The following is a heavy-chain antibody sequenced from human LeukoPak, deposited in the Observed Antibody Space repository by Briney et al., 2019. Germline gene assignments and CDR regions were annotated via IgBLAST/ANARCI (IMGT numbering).Heavy chain of an antibody. CDR1: GFTFSSYW. Sequence: GGSLRLSCAASGFTFSSYWMHWVRQAPGKGLVWVSRINSDGSGTSYADSVKGRFTISRDNAKNTLYLQMNSLRAEDTAVYYCARVGERGYSGLGYFDYWGQGTLVTVSS. D-gene: IGHD2-15*01. CDR2: INSDGSGT. J-gene: IGHJ4*02. CDR3: ARVGERGYSGLGYFDY. V-gene: IGHV3-74*01.